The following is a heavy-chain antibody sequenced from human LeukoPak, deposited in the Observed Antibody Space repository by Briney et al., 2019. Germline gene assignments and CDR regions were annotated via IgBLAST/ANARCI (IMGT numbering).Heavy chain of an antibody. J-gene: IGHJ1*01. CDR1: GRSIRSYY. V-gene: IGHV4-59*01. Sequence: ASETLSLTCSVSGRSIRSYYWSWIRQPPGKGLEWIGYIYYSGSTNYNPSLKSRVTISVDTSKNQFSLKLSSVTAADTAVYYCARDGESSSPEHWGQGTLVTVSS. CDR2: IYYSGST. CDR3: ARDGESSSPEH. D-gene: IGHD6-6*01.